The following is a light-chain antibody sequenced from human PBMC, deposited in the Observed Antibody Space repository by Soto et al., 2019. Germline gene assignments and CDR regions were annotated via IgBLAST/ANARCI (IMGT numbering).Light chain of an antibody. J-gene: IGKJ1*01. CDR3: QQYNNWSPWT. Sequence: EIVMTQSPATLSVSPGERATLSCRASQSVSSTLAWYQQKPCQAPRLLIYRASTRATGIPARFSGSGSGTEFPLTISSLQSEDFTVYYCQQYNNWSPWTFGPGTKVEIK. CDR1: QSVSST. V-gene: IGKV3-15*01. CDR2: RAS.